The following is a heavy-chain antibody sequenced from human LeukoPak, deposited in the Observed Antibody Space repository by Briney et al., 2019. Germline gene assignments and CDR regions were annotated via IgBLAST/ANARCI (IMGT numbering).Heavy chain of an antibody. Sequence: SETLSLTCTVSGGSVNSYYWSWIRQPPGKGLEWIGYIYYSGSTNYNPSLKSPVTMSLDTSKNQFSLKLRSVTAADTAVYYCARAQRRDFWSNKIDYYFDYWGQGTLVTVSS. CDR2: IYYSGST. CDR1: GGSVNSYY. V-gene: IGHV4-59*02. J-gene: IGHJ4*02. D-gene: IGHD3-3*01. CDR3: ARAQRRDFWSNKIDYYFDY.